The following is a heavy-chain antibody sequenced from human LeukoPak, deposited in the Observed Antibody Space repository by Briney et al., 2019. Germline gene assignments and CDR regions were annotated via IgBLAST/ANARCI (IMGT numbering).Heavy chain of an antibody. CDR3: ARREWELTHFDY. D-gene: IGHD1-26*01. CDR2: IYYSGST. Sequence: SETLSLTCTVSSGSISSSTYYWGWIRQPPGKGLEWIGTIYYSGSTYYNPSLKSRVTISVDTSKNQFSLKLSSVTAADTAVYYCARREWELTHFDYWGQGTLVTVSS. V-gene: IGHV4-39*01. CDR1: SGSISSSTYY. J-gene: IGHJ4*02.